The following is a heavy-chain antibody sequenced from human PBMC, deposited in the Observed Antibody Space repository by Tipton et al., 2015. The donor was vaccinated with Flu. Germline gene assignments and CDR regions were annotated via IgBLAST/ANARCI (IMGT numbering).Heavy chain of an antibody. D-gene: IGHD6-19*01. CDR3: AKVIPELVAGLDR. V-gene: IGHV4-39*07. J-gene: IGHJ5*02. CDR1: GDSIRSSNYY. Sequence: TLSLTCAVSGDSIRSSNYYWGWIRQPPGKGLEWIGNIFHSGNTYHNPSLKSRVTISIDTSKNQFSQKLSSVTAADTAVYYCAKVIPELVAGLDRWGQGTLVTVSS. CDR2: IFHSGNT.